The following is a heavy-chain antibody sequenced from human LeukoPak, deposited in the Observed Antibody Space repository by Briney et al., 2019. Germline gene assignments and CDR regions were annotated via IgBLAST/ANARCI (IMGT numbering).Heavy chain of an antibody. CDR1: GFNFITAA. Sequence: GGSLRLPCGASGFNFITAAITGLRQAPGKGLEWVSLIGSSGGSTYYEDSVKGRFTISRDNFNHTLSLQMNSLRVEDTAIYYCVKDIQLSTWGLGTMVTVSS. V-gene: IGHV3-23*01. J-gene: IGHJ3*01. D-gene: IGHD5-24*01. CDR2: IGSSGGST. CDR3: VKDIQLST.